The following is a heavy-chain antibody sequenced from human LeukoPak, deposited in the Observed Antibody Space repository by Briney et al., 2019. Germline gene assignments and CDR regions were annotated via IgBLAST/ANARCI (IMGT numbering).Heavy chain of an antibody. Sequence: PGGSLRLSCAASGFTFSNAWMSWVRQAPGKGLEWVGRIKSKTGGGTADYAAPVKGRFTISRDDSKNTLYLQMNSLKTEDIAVYYCTTQLYCTSTTCIPYWGQETLVTVSS. D-gene: IGHD2-2*01. CDR2: IKSKTGGGTA. CDR1: GFTFSNAW. V-gene: IGHV3-15*01. J-gene: IGHJ4*02. CDR3: TTQLYCTSTTCIPY.